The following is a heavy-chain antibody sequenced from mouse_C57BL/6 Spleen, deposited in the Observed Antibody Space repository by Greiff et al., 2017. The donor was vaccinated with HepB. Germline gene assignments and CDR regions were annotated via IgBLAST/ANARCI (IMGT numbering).Heavy chain of an antibody. V-gene: IGHV1-80*01. CDR1: GYAFSSYW. CDR2: IYPGDGDT. Sequence: VQLQQSGAELVKPGASVKISCKASGYAFSSYWMNWVKQRPGKGLEWIGQIYPGDGDTNYNGKFKGKATLTADKSSSTAYMQLSSLTSEDAAVYFCARGHYGSSPGFGYWGQGTTLTVSS. CDR3: ARGHYGSSPGFGY. D-gene: IGHD1-1*01. J-gene: IGHJ2*01.